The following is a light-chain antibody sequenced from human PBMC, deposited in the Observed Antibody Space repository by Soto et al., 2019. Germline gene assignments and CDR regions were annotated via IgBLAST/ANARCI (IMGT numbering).Light chain of an antibody. V-gene: IGLV2-14*01. CDR3: SSYTGSSTYVV. J-gene: IGLJ2*01. CDR1: SSDVGGYNY. CDR2: DVN. Sequence: QSVLTQPASVSGSPGQSITISCTGTSSDVGGYNYVSWYQQHPGKAPKLMIYDVNNRPSGVSNRFSGPKSGNTASLTISGLQAEDEADYYCSSYTGSSTYVVFGGGTKLTVL.